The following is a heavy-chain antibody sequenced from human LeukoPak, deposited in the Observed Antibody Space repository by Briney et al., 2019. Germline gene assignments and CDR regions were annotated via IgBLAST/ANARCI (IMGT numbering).Heavy chain of an antibody. J-gene: IGHJ5*02. CDR1: GYSFTSYA. CDR2: INAGNGNT. D-gene: IGHD6-25*01. V-gene: IGHV1-3*03. CDR3: ARSSQTAARWFDP. Sequence: ASVKVSCKASGYSFTSYAMHWVRQAPGQRLEWMGWINAGNGNTKYSQEFQGRVTISRDTSASTAYMELSSLRSEDLAVYYCARSSQTAARWFDPWGQGTLVTVSS.